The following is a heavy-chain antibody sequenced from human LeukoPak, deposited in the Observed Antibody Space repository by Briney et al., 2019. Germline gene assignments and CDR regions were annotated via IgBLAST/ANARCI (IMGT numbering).Heavy chain of an antibody. CDR3: ARFRYSSNWYSIEPFDY. CDR1: GYTFTDYY. D-gene: IGHD6-13*01. J-gene: IGHJ4*02. CDR2: INPNTDYT. V-gene: IGHV1-2*02. Sequence: ASVKVSCKASGYTFTDYYLHWVRQAPGQGLEWMGYINPNTDYTNYAQKFQGRVTMTRDKSISTAYMELSRLRSDDTAVYYCARFRYSSNWYSIEPFDYWGQGTLVTVSS.